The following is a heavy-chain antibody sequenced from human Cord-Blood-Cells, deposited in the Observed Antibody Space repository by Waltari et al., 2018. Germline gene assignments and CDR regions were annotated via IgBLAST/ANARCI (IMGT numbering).Heavy chain of an antibody. D-gene: IGHD6-13*01. J-gene: IGHJ4*02. V-gene: IGHV4-38-2*01. CDR1: GYSISSGYY. Sequence: QVHLQESGPGLVKPSETLSLTCAVSGYSISSGYYWGWIRQPPGKGLEWIGSIYHSGSTYYNPSLKSRVTISVDTSKNQFSLKLSSVTAADTAVYYCSLVSSWYFDYWGQGTLVTVSS. CDR3: SLVSSWYFDY. CDR2: IYHSGST.